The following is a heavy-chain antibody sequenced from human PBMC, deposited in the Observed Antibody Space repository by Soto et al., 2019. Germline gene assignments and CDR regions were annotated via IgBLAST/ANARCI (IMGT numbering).Heavy chain of an antibody. V-gene: IGHV3-23*01. CDR2: ISRSRGI. J-gene: IGHJ3*02. CDR3: AKDLYLDYGDYVSAYDI. CDR1: GFRFSSYA. D-gene: IGHD4-17*01. Sequence: GGSLRLSCAASGFRFSSYAMNWVRQAPGKGLEWVSVISRSRGIGSADSVKGRFIISRDNSKNIVYLQMNSLRPEDTAVYYCAKDLYLDYGDYVSAYDIWGQGTVVTVSS.